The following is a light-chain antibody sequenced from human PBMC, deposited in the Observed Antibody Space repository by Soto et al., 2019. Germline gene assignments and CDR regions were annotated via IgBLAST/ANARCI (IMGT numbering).Light chain of an antibody. V-gene: IGLV2-23*02. J-gene: IGLJ1*01. CDR1: SSDVGSYNL. Sequence: QSALTQPASVSGSPGQSITISCTGTSSDVGSYNLVSRYQQHPGKAPKLMIYEVSKRPSGVSNRFSGSKSGNTASLTISGLEAEDEADYYCCSYAGSSTHVFGTGTKLTVL. CDR3: CSYAGSSTHV. CDR2: EVS.